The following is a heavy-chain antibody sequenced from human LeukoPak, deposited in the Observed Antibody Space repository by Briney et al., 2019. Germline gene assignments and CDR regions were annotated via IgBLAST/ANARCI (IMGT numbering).Heavy chain of an antibody. CDR1: GFTFSSYA. V-gene: IGHV3-23*01. D-gene: IGHD3-22*01. CDR3: AKDAVSDDSVGYYWGYSDY. CDR2: ISGSGGST. Sequence: GGSLRLSCAASGFTFSSYAMSWVRQAPGKGLEWVSAISGSGGSTCYADSVKGRFTISRDNSKNTVYLQMNTLRDEDTAIYYCAKDAVSDDSVGYYWGYSDYWGQGTPVTVSS. J-gene: IGHJ4*02.